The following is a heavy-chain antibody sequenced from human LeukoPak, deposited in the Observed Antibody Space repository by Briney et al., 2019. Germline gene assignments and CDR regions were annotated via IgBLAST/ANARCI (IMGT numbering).Heavy chain of an antibody. CDR3: ARDGPDYDSSGYHPGDY. V-gene: IGHV1-18*01. J-gene: IGHJ4*02. CDR2: ISAYNGNT. CDR1: GCTFTSYG. Sequence: ASVKVSCKASGCTFTSYGISWVRQAPGQGLEWMGWISAYNGNTNYAQKLQGRVTMTTDTSTSTAYMELRSLRSDDTAVYYCARDGPDYDSSGYHPGDYWGQGTLVTVSS. D-gene: IGHD3-22*01.